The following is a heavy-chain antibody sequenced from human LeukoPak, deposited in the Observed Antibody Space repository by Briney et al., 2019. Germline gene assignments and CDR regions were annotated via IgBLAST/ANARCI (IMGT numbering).Heavy chain of an antibody. J-gene: IGHJ4*02. CDR1: GGSISSSSYY. CDR3: AREKSSSFDY. CDR2: IYYSGST. D-gene: IGHD6-13*01. V-gene: IGHV4-39*07. Sequence: SETLSLTCTVSGGSISSSSYYWGWIRQPPGKGLEWIGSIYYSGSTYYNPSLKSRVIVSLDKSKNQFSLKLSSVTAADTAVYYCAREKSSSFDYWGQGTLVTVSS.